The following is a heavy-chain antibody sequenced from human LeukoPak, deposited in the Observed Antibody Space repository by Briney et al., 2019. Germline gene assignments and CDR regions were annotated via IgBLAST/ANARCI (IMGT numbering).Heavy chain of an antibody. D-gene: IGHD3-22*01. V-gene: IGHV3-21*04. J-gene: IGHJ3*02. CDR1: GFTFSSYS. CDR2: ISSSSSYI. CDR3: ASEKTYYYDSSGYRAFDI. Sequence: KSGGSLRLSCAASGFTFSSYSMNWVRQAPGKGLEWVSSISSSSSYIYYADSVKGRFTISRDNAKNSLYLQMNSLRAEDTAVYYCASEKTYYYDSSGYRAFDIWGQGTMVTVSS.